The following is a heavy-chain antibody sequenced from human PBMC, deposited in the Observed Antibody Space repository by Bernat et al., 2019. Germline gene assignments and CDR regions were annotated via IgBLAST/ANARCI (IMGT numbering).Heavy chain of an antibody. V-gene: IGHV3-7*01. CDR1: GFTFSSYW. D-gene: IGHD2-15*01. J-gene: IGHJ5*02. CDR3: ARERADVVVVVAASNWFDP. CDR2: IKQDGSEK. Sequence: EVQLVESGGGLVQPGGSLRLSCAASGFTFSSYWMSWVRQAPGKGLEWVANIKQDGSEKYYVDSVKGRFTISRDNAKNSLYLQMNSLRAEDTAVYYCARERADVVVVVAASNWFDPWGQGTLVTVSS.